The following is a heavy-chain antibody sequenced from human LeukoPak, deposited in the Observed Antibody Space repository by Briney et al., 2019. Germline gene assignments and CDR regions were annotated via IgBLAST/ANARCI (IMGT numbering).Heavy chain of an antibody. CDR1: GFTFSSYW. Sequence: GGSLRLSCAASGFTFSSYWMSWVRQAPGKGLEWVANMNKNGNRKNFVDSVKGRFTISRDNAKNSLFLQMDSLRAEDTATYLCVGDDNGVHYWFDYWGQGTLVTISS. J-gene: IGHJ4*02. CDR2: MNKNGNRK. CDR3: VGDDNGVHYWFDY. D-gene: IGHD2-8*01. V-gene: IGHV3-7*01.